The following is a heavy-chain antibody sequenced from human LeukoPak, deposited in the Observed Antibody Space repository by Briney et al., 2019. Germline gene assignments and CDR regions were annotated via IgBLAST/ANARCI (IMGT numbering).Heavy chain of an antibody. V-gene: IGHV3-7*01. J-gene: IGHJ4*02. CDR1: GFTFTTYW. CDR3: TKDIYGWLQLREGFDY. CDR2: INQVGSSK. D-gene: IGHD5-24*01. Sequence: GGSLRLSCAASGFTFTTYWMGWVRQAPGKGPEWVANINQVGSSKYFVDSVKGRFIISRDNSKNTLYLQMNSLRPEDTAFYYCTKDIYGWLQLREGFDYWGQGTLVTVSS.